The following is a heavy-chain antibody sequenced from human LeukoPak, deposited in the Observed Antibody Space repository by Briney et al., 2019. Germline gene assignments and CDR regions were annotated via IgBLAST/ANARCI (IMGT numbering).Heavy chain of an antibody. Sequence: PSETLSLTCTVSGGSISSGGYYWSWLRQHPGKGLEWIGYIYYSGSTYYNPSLKSRVTISVDTAKNQFSLKLSPVTAADTAVYYCARDTRSGRLFDYWGQGTLVTVSS. D-gene: IGHD3-3*01. CDR3: ARDTRSGRLFDY. V-gene: IGHV4-31*03. CDR2: IYYSGST. CDR1: GGSISSGGYY. J-gene: IGHJ4*02.